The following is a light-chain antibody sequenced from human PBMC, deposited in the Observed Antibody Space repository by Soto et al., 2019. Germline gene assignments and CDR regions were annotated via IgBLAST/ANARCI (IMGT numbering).Light chain of an antibody. V-gene: IGKV3-11*01. CDR2: DAS. CDR1: QSVSSY. CDR3: QQRRNWILT. Sequence: EIVLTQSPATLSLSPGERATLSCRASQSVSSYLAWYQQKPGQAPRLLIYDASNRATGIPARFSGSGSGTDFTLTISSLEPEDFAVYYCQQRRNWILTFGGGTKVEIK. J-gene: IGKJ4*01.